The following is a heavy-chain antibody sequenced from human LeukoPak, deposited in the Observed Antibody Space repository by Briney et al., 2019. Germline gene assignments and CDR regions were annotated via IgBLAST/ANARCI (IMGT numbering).Heavy chain of an antibody. CDR2: IIPIFGTA. V-gene: IGHV1-69*13. Sequence: GASVKVSCTASGGTFSSYAISWVRQAPGQGLEWMGGIIPIFGTANYAQKFQGRVTITADESTSTAYMELSSLRSEDTAVYYCASLYYYDSSGYSEASDYWGQGTLVTVSS. CDR1: GGTFSSYA. CDR3: ASLYYYDSSGYSEASDY. J-gene: IGHJ4*02. D-gene: IGHD3-22*01.